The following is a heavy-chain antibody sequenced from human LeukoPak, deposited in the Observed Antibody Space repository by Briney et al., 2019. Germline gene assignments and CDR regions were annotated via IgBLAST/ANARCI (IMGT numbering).Heavy chain of an antibody. V-gene: IGHV4-61*02. CDR1: GGSISSDNYS. CDR2: VYTSGST. J-gene: IGHJ3*02. D-gene: IGHD3-22*01. Sequence: SQTLSLTCTVSGGSISSDNYSWSWIRQPAGKGLEWIGRVYTSGSTNYNPSLKSRVTISVDTSKNQFSLKLSSVTAADTAVYFCARARNYYDSSDYYYEGDAFDIWGQGTMVTVSS. CDR3: ARARNYYDSSDYYYEGDAFDI.